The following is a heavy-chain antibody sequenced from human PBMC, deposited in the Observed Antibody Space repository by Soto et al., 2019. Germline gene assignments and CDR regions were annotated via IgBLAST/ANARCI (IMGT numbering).Heavy chain of an antibody. CDR1: GFTFSSYA. Sequence: PGGSLRLSCAASGFTFSSYAMSWVRQAPGKGLEWVSAISGSGGSTYYADSVKGRFTISRDNSKNTLYLQMNSLRAEDTAVYYCAKGLRYCSSTSCYNGMDVWGQGTTVTVSS. V-gene: IGHV3-23*01. J-gene: IGHJ6*02. D-gene: IGHD2-2*02. CDR3: AKGLRYCSSTSCYNGMDV. CDR2: ISGSGGST.